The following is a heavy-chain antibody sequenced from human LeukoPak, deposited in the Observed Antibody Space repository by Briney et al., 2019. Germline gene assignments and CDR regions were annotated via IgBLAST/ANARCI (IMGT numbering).Heavy chain of an antibody. CDR1: GYTLTELS. D-gene: IGHD3-3*01. Sequence: ASVKVSCKVSGYTLTELSMHWVRQAPGKGLEWMGGFDPEDGETIYAQKFQGRVTMTEDTSTDTAYMELSSLRSEDTAVYYCASRRVDTEDFGVVTLERDWFDPWGQGTLVTVSS. V-gene: IGHV1-24*01. CDR2: FDPEDGET. J-gene: IGHJ5*02. CDR3: ASRRVDTEDFGVVTLERDWFDP.